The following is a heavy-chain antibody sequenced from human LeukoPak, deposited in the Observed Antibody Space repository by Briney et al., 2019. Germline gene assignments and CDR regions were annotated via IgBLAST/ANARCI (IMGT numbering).Heavy chain of an antibody. CDR1: GYSFTSYW. CDR2: IYPGDSDT. Sequence: GESLKISCQGSGYSFTSYWIGWVRQMPGKGLGWMGIIYPGDSDTRYSPSFQGQVTISADKSISTAYLQWSSLKASDTAMYYCARHSNWTDGTQLSDYWGQGTLVAVSS. CDR3: ARHSNWTDGTQLSDY. V-gene: IGHV5-51*01. D-gene: IGHD1-1*01. J-gene: IGHJ4*02.